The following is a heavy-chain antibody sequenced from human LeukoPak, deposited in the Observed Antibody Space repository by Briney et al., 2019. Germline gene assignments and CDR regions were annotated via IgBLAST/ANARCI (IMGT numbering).Heavy chain of an antibody. Sequence: ASVKVSCKASGYTFTGYYMHWVRQAPGQVLEWMGWINPNSGGTNYAQKFQGWVTMTRDTSISTAYMELSRLRSDDTAVYYCARAAAGTGFDYWGQGTLVTVSS. J-gene: IGHJ4*02. CDR2: INPNSGGT. CDR3: ARAAAGTGFDY. D-gene: IGHD6-13*01. CDR1: GYTFTGYY. V-gene: IGHV1-2*04.